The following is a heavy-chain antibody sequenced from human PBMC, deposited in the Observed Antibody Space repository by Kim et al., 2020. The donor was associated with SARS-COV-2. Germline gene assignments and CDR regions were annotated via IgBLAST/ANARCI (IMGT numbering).Heavy chain of an antibody. CDR1: GFSFSDSA. CDR2: IRSKANNYAT. CDR3: TRVPVPTLALCDAYD. Sequence: GGFLRLSCAASGFSFSDSAMHWVRQASGKGLEGVGRIRSKANNYATPYAASVKGRFTISRDDSKNAAYLQMNSLKTEYTAVYYCTRVPVPTLALCDAYD. J-gene: IGHJ3*02. D-gene: IGHD2-21*01. V-gene: IGHV3-73*01.